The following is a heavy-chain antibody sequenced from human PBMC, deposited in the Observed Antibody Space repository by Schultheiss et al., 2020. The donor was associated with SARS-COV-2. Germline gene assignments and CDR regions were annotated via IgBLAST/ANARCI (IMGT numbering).Heavy chain of an antibody. V-gene: IGHV4-59*08. CDR3: ARSPETVAYFDY. J-gene: IGHJ4*02. CDR1: GGSISSYY. D-gene: IGHD4-23*01. CDR2: IYYSGST. Sequence: SQTLSLTCTVSGGSISSYYWSWIRQPPGKGLEWIGYIYYSGSTYYNPSLKSRVTISVDTSKNQFSLKLSSVTAADTAVYYCARSPETVAYFDYWGQGTLVTVSS.